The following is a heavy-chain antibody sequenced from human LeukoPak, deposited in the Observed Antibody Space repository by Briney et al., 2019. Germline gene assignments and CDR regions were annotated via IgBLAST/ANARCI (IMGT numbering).Heavy chain of an antibody. Sequence: SETLSLTCTVSGGSISSYYWSWIRQPPGKGLEWIGYIYYSGSTNYNPSLKSRVTISVDKSKNQFSLKLSSVTAADTAVYYCARVHQWLAAFDYWGQGILVTVSS. V-gene: IGHV4-59*12. J-gene: IGHJ4*02. D-gene: IGHD6-19*01. CDR1: GGSISSYY. CDR2: IYYSGST. CDR3: ARVHQWLAAFDY.